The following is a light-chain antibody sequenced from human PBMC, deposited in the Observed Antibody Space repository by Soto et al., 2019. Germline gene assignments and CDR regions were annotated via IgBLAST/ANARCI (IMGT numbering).Light chain of an antibody. CDR3: QQYQHLWT. CDR1: QTIYSN. V-gene: IGKV3-15*01. Sequence: IQMTQSPATLSVSPGERATLSCRASQTIYSNVAWYQQRPGQAPRLLIYRASARATGIPARFSGSGSGTEFTLTIGSLQSEDPAVYYCQQYQHLWTFGQGTKVEIK. J-gene: IGKJ1*01. CDR2: RAS.